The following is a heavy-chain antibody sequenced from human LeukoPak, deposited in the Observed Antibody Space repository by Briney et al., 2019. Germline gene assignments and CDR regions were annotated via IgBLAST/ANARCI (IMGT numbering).Heavy chain of an antibody. CDR1: GFTFGTFW. CDR2: IKQGGSEK. D-gene: IGHD3-10*01. J-gene: IGHJ4*02. V-gene: IGHV3-7*01. Sequence: GGSLRLSCEASGFTFGTFWMSWVRQAAGKGREWVANIKQGGSEKSYVDSVKGRFTIARDDAKNSLYLQMSSLSAEGTAVYFCARDKGGMVPFDYWGQGTLVTVSS. CDR3: ARDKGGMVPFDY.